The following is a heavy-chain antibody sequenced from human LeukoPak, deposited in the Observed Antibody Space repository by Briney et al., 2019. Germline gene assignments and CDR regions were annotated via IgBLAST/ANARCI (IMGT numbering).Heavy chain of an antibody. CDR3: ARGTVVVTAIPDY. J-gene: IGHJ4*02. V-gene: IGHV3-21*01. CDR1: GFSVSSNY. D-gene: IGHD2-21*02. Sequence: GGSLRLSCAASGFSVSSNYMTWVRQAPGKGLEWVSSISSSSSYIYYADSAKGRFTISRDNAKNSLYLQMNSLRAEDTAVYYCARGTVVVTAIPDYWGQGTLVTVSS. CDR2: ISSSSSYI.